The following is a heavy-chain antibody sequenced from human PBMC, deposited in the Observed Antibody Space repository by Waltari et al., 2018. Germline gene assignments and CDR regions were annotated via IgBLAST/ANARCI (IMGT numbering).Heavy chain of an antibody. V-gene: IGHV3-30*02. CDR3: APQPGVVTPWGRIDYFDY. CDR2: IRYDGSNK. J-gene: IGHJ4*02. CDR1: GFTFSSYG. D-gene: IGHD2-15*01. Sequence: QVQLVESGGGVVQPGGSLRLSCAASGFTFSSYGMHWVRQAPGKGLEWVAFIRYDGSNKYYADSVKGRFTISRDNSKNTLYLQMNSLRAEDTAVYYCAPQPGVVTPWGRIDYFDYWGQGTLVTVSS.